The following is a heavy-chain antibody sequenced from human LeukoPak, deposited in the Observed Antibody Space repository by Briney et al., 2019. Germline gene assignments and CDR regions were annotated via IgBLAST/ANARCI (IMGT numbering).Heavy chain of an antibody. Sequence: GGSLGLSCAASGFTFDDYGMSWVRQAPGKGLEWVSGINWNGGSTGYADSVKGRFTISRDNAKNSLYLQMNSLRAEDTAVYYCAKVPYGDPHYWGQGTLVTVSS. J-gene: IGHJ4*02. CDR1: GFTFDDYG. CDR2: INWNGGST. CDR3: AKVPYGDPHY. V-gene: IGHV3-20*04. D-gene: IGHD4-17*01.